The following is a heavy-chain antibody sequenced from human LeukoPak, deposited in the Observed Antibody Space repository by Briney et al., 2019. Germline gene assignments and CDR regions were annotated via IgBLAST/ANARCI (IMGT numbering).Heavy chain of an antibody. D-gene: IGHD2-21*01. Sequence: GGSLRLSCTVSGFTFGDYAMNWVRLAPGKGLEWVGFIRSKAYGRTPEYAASVRGRFAISRDDSKSIAYLQMNSLKTEDTAVYYCTRSGANCGGECYLDNWGQGTLVTVSS. J-gene: IGHJ4*02. CDR3: TRSGANCGGECYLDN. CDR2: IRSKAYGRTP. V-gene: IGHV3-49*04. CDR1: GFTFGDYA.